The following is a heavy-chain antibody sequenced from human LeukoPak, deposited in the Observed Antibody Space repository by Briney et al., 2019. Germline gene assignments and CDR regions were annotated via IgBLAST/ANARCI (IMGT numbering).Heavy chain of an antibody. Sequence: PGGSLRLSCAASGFTFTTYSLTWVRQAPGKGLEWVSAISNSGDSTHYADSVKGRFTISRDNSKSTLYLQMSSLRAEDTAVYYCAKIGFPTTVLTPGTVWWGQGTLVTVSS. CDR1: GFTFTTYS. CDR2: ISNSGDST. V-gene: IGHV3-23*01. CDR3: AKIGFPTTVLTPGTVW. D-gene: IGHD4-23*01. J-gene: IGHJ4*02.